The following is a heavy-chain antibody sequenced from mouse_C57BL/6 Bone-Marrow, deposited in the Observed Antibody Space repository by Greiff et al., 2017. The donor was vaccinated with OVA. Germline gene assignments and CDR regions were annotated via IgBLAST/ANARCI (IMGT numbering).Heavy chain of an antibody. D-gene: IGHD2-1*01. CDR2: INPSSGYT. Sequence: QVHVKQSGAELANPGASVKLSCKASGYTFTSYWMHWVKQRPGQGLEWIGYINPSSGYTKYNQKFKDKATLTADKSSSTAYMQLSSLTYEDSAVYYCARSGRVYYGLYYAMDYWGQGTSVTVSS. CDR3: ARSGRVYYGLYYAMDY. CDR1: GYTFTSYW. J-gene: IGHJ4*01. V-gene: IGHV1-7*01.